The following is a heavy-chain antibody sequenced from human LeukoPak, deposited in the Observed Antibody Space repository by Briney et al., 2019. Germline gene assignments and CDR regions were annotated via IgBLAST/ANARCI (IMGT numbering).Heavy chain of an antibody. J-gene: IGHJ4*02. CDR1: GFTFSSYA. D-gene: IGHD2-2*02. CDR2: ISGSGGST. V-gene: IGHV3-23*01. CDR3: ARSRFCSSTSCYNRLRGYYFDY. Sequence: PGGSLRLSCAASGFTFSSYAMSWVRQAPGKGLEWVSAISGSGGSTYYADSVKGRFTISRDNSKNTLYLQMNSLRAEDTAVYYCARSRFCSSTSCYNRLRGYYFDYWGQGTLVTVSS.